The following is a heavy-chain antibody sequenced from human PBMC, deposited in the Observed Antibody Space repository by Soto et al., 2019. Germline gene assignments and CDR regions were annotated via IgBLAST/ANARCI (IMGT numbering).Heavy chain of an antibody. CDR2: ISAYNGNT. CDR1: GYTFTSYG. Sequence: ASVKVSCKASGYTFTSYGISWVRQAPGQGLEWMGWISAYNGNTNYAQKLQGRVTMTTDTSTSTAYMGLGSLRSDDTAVYYCARDSNYDFWSGYYAYYYYYGMDVWGQGTTVTVSS. V-gene: IGHV1-18*01. J-gene: IGHJ6*02. D-gene: IGHD3-3*01. CDR3: ARDSNYDFWSGYYAYYYYYGMDV.